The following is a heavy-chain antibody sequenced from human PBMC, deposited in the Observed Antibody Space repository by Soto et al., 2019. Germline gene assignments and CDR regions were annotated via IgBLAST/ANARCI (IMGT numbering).Heavy chain of an antibody. D-gene: IGHD3-3*01. V-gene: IGHV3-49*04. CDR2: IRSKAYGGTT. CDR3: TRVTIFGVVTAHYYYYGMDV. CDR1: GFTFGDYA. J-gene: IGHJ6*02. Sequence: LRLSCTASGFTFGDYAMSWVRQAPGKGLEWVGFIRSKAYGGTTEYAASVKGRFTISRDDSKSIAYLQMNSLKTEDTAVYYCTRVTIFGVVTAHYYYYGMDVWGQGTTVTVSS.